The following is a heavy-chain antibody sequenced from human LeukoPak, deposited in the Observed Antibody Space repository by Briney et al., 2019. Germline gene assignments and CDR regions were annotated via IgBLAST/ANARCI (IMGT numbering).Heavy chain of an antibody. D-gene: IGHD4-17*01. CDR2: IIPIFGTA. V-gene: IGHV1-69*05. CDR3: ASFTTVTTGDDY. J-gene: IGHJ4*02. Sequence: SVKVSCKASGGTFSSYAISWVRQAPGQGLEWMGRIIPIFGTANYAQKFQGRVTITTDESTSTAYMELSSLRSEDTGVSYCASFTTVTTGDDYSGQGTLVTVSS. CDR1: GGTFSSYA.